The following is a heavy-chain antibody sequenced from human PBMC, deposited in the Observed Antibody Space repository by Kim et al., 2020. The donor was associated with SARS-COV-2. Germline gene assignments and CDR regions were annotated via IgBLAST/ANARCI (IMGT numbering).Heavy chain of an antibody. V-gene: IGHV1-46*01. CDR2: IKPSGGVT. CDR1: GFIFTSYH. J-gene: IGHJ6*02. CDR3: ARMYYYERTNYNGMDV. Sequence: ASVKVSCKASGFIFTSYHMHWVRQAPGQGLEWMGEIKPSGGVTSYARKFQGRVTMTRDTSASTVYMELSSLRSEDTAVYFCARMYYYERTNYNGMDVWGQGTTVTVSS. D-gene: IGHD3-22*01.